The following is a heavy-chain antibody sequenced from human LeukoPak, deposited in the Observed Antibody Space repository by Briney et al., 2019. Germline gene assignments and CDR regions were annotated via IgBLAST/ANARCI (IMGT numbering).Heavy chain of an antibody. CDR3: AKGEGWQQPYYYYMDV. Sequence: GGSLRLSCAASGFTFSGSAMHWVRQASGKGLEWVGRIRSKANSYATAYAASVKGRFTISRDNSKNTLYLQMNSLTAEDTAVYYCAKGEGWQQPYYYYMDVWGKGTTVTISS. D-gene: IGHD6-13*01. CDR2: IRSKANSYAT. V-gene: IGHV3-73*01. CDR1: GFTFSGSA. J-gene: IGHJ6*03.